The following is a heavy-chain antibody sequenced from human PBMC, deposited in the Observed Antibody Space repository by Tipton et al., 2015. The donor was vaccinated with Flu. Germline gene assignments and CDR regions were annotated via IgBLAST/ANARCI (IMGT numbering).Heavy chain of an antibody. Sequence: LRLSCAVYGGSFSGYYWSWIRQPPGKGLEWIGEINHSGSTNYNPSLKSRVTISVDTSKNQFSLKLSSVTAADTAVYYCARVGGATGHWGQGTLVTVSS. D-gene: IGHD5-12*01. CDR3: ARVGGATGH. J-gene: IGHJ4*02. CDR1: GGSFSGYY. V-gene: IGHV4-34*01. CDR2: INHSGST.